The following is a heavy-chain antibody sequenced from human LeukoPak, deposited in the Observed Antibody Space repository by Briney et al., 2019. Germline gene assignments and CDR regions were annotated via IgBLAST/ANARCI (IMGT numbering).Heavy chain of an antibody. CDR3: ARAFIAAAAPFDY. V-gene: IGHV4-39*07. J-gene: IGHJ4*02. CDR2: IYFSGST. D-gene: IGHD6-13*01. CDR1: GDSISSSSYY. Sequence: SETLSLTCTVSGDSISSSSYYWGWIRQPPGKGLEWIGSIYFSGSTYYNPSLKSRVTISVDTSKNQFSLKLSSVTAADTAVYYCARAFIAAAAPFDYWGQGTLVTVSS.